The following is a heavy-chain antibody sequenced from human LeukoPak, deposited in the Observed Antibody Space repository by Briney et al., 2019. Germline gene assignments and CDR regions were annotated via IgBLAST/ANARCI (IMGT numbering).Heavy chain of an antibody. CDR1: GGSISSDY. CDR3: ATFRPVGYFHN. Sequence: SETLSLTCTVSGGSISSDYWTWIRQPPGKRLQWIGYVSYTGSTNYDASLKSRVTISVDTSKNQFSLKLTSVTAADTAVYYCATFRPVGYFHNWGRGTLVTVSS. V-gene: IGHV4-59*01. D-gene: IGHD1-26*01. J-gene: IGHJ1*01. CDR2: VSYTGST.